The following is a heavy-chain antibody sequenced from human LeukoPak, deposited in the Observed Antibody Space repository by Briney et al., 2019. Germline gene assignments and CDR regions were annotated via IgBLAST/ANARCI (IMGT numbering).Heavy chain of an antibody. Sequence: APVKVSCKASGYTFTGYYMHWVRQAPGQGLEWMGWINPNSGGTNYAQKFQGRVTMTRDTSISTAYMELSRLRSDDTAVYYCARDLDSSGTDGGFDYWGQGTLVTVSS. D-gene: IGHD3-22*01. CDR3: ARDLDSSGTDGGFDY. J-gene: IGHJ4*02. CDR2: INPNSGGT. V-gene: IGHV1-2*02. CDR1: GYTFTGYY.